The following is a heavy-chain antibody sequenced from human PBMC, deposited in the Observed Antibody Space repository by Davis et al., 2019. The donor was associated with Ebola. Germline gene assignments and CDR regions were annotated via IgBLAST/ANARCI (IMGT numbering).Heavy chain of an antibody. D-gene: IGHD1-26*01. CDR3: ARIKGRWELLSWFDP. CDR2: IFSNDEK. V-gene: IGHV2-26*01. J-gene: IGHJ5*02. Sequence: SGPTLVKPTETLTLTCTVSGFSLSNARMGVSWIRQPPGKALEWLAHIFSNDEKSYSTSLKSRLTISKDTSKSQVVLTMTNMDPVDTATYYCARIKGRWELLSWFDPWGQGTLVTVSS. CDR1: GFSLSNARMG.